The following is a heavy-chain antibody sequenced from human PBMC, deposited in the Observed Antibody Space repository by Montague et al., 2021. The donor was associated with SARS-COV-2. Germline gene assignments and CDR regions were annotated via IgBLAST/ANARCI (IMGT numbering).Heavy chain of an antibody. J-gene: IGHJ5*02. D-gene: IGHD3-3*01. CDR1: GGSLSGYY. CDR2: INHSGST. V-gene: IGHV4-34*01. Sequence: SETRSLTCAVYGGSLSGYYWAWIRQTPATGLEWIGEINHSGSTNYNPSLKSRLTISVDTSKKQFSLKLNSMTAADTAVYYCARGADYDFWSGFLRYKWFDPWGLGTPVTVSS. CDR3: ARGADYDFWSGFLRYKWFDP.